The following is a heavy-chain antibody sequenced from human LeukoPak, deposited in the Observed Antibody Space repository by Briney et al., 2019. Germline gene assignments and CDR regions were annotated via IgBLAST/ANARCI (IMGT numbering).Heavy chain of an antibody. CDR2: ISWDGGST. CDR3: AKARTRYCSGGSCSAYGMDV. Sequence: GGSLRLSCAASGFTFDDYTMHWVRQAPGKGLEWVSLISWDGGSTYYADSVKGRFTISRDNSKNSLYLQMNSLRTEDTALYYCAKARTRYCSGGSCSAYGMDVWGQGTTVTVSS. D-gene: IGHD2-15*01. J-gene: IGHJ6*02. CDR1: GFTFDDYT. V-gene: IGHV3-43*01.